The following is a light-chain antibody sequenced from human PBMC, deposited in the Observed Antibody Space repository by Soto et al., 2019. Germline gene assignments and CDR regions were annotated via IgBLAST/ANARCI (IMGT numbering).Light chain of an antibody. V-gene: IGKV1-5*01. Sequence: IQMTQSPSTLSASIGDRVTITCRASQSITTFLAWYQQKPGKAPQILIYDASKLEPGVPSRLSGGGSGTEFTLTISSLQPDDFATYYCQQYSTYPLTFGGGTRVEIK. CDR3: QQYSTYPLT. CDR2: DAS. CDR1: QSITTF. J-gene: IGKJ4*01.